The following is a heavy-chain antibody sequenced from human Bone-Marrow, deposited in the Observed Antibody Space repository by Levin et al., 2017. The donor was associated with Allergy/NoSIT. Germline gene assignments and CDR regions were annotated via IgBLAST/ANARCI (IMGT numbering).Heavy chain of an antibody. CDR3: ARERGAGSSGMDV. J-gene: IGHJ6*02. Sequence: ASVKVSCKASGYTFTGYYMHWVRQAPGQGLEWMGWINPNSGGTNYAQKFQGWVTMTRDTSISTAYMELSRLRSDDTAVYYCARERGAGSSGMDVWGQGTTVTVSS. V-gene: IGHV1-2*04. D-gene: IGHD1-26*01. CDR2: INPNSGGT. CDR1: GYTFTGYY.